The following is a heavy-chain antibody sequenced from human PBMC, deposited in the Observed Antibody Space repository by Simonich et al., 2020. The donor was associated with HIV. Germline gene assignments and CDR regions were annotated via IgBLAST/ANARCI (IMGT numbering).Heavy chain of an antibody. V-gene: IGHV4-59*01. CDR3: ARGYSGYSFNY. J-gene: IGHJ4*02. Sequence: QVQLQESGPGLVKPSETLSLICTVSGGSIYGYYWSWFRQTPEKGLEWIGNIYYTGKTNYNPSLKSRVTISVDTSKNQFSLNLTSVTAADTAVYYCARGYSGYSFNYWGQGTLVTVSS. D-gene: IGHD1-26*01. CDR2: IYYTGKT. CDR1: GGSIYGYY.